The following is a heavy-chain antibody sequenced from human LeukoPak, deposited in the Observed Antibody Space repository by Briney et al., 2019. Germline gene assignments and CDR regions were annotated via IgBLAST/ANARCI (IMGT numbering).Heavy chain of an antibody. CDR1: GFTFSDYW. CDR3: ARTSNGGYFDY. V-gene: IGHV3-74*01. Sequence: PGGSLRLSRAASGFTFSDYWMHWVRQAPGKGLVWVSRINGDGSSTTYADSVKGRFTISRDNAKNTLYLQMNSLRAEDTAVYYCARTSNGGYFDYWGQGTLVTVSS. J-gene: IGHJ4*02. CDR2: INGDGSST. D-gene: IGHD2-8*01.